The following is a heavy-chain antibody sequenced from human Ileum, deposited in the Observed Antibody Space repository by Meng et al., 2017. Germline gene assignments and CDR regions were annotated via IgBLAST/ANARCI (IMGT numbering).Heavy chain of an antibody. CDR2: IWSDGSAK. Sequence: VQLGECGGGVDQPMRAPGLSCAASGLIFRTSGMHWGRQAPGKGQECVAFIWSDGSAKYYADSVKGRFIISRDNSKNTVSLQMDSLRVEDTAVYYCARDKGVTSLDTWGQGTLVTVSS. V-gene: IGHV3-33*01. CDR1: GLIFRTSG. D-gene: IGHD3-10*01. J-gene: IGHJ5*02. CDR3: ARDKGVTSLDT.